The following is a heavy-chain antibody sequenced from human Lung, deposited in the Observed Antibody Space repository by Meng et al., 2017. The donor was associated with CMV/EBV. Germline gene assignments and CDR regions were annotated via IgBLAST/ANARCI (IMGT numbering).Heavy chain of an antibody. Sequence: GESLKISCAASGFTFSDYSLNWVRQAPGKGLEWISYISFSGTTMYYADSVKGRFTISRDYAKNSLYLQMNSLRAEDTAVYYCARNWGYNDGTSYYWGMFDYWGQGTLVT. CDR1: GFTFSDYS. CDR3: ARNWGYNDGTSYYWGMFDY. D-gene: IGHD3-22*01. J-gene: IGHJ4*02. CDR2: ISFSGTTM. V-gene: IGHV3-48*04.